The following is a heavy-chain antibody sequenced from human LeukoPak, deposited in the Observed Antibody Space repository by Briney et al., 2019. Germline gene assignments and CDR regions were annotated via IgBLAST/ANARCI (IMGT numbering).Heavy chain of an antibody. D-gene: IGHD6-13*01. Sequence: ASVKVSCKASGYTFTSYHMHWVRQAPGQGLEWMGWINPNSGGTNYAQKFQGRVTMTRDTSISTAYMELSRLRSDDTAVYYCARSYIAAAGTIWFDPWGQGTLVTVSS. CDR2: INPNSGGT. CDR3: ARSYIAAAGTIWFDP. J-gene: IGHJ5*02. CDR1: GYTFTSYH. V-gene: IGHV1-2*02.